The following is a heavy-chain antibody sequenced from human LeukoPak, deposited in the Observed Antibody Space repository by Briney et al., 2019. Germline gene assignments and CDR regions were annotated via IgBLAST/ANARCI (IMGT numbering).Heavy chain of an antibody. V-gene: IGHV4-61*08. CDR3: ARSQSQSGSYRYYFAY. J-gene: IGHJ4*02. D-gene: IGHD1-26*01. CDR1: GVSVGSAGYY. CDR2: MYYSGNS. Sequence: PSETLSLTCTVSGVSVGSAGYYWTWIRQPPGKGPEWIGYMYYSGNSNYNPFLKSRVTMSLDPSKNRFSLKLSSVTAADTAVYYCARSQSQSGSYRYYFAYWGQGTLVTVSS.